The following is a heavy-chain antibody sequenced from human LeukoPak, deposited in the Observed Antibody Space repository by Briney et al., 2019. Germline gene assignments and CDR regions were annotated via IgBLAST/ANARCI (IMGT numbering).Heavy chain of an antibody. Sequence: ASVKVSCKASGYTFTSYGISWVRQAPGQGLEWMGWISAYNGNTNYAQKLQGRVTMTTDTSTSTAYMELGSLRSDDTAVYYCARGVVPAANYYCYYYMDVWGQGTTVTVSS. CDR1: GYTFTSYG. V-gene: IGHV1-18*01. CDR2: ISAYNGNT. D-gene: IGHD2-2*01. J-gene: IGHJ6*03. CDR3: ARGVVPAANYYCYYYMDV.